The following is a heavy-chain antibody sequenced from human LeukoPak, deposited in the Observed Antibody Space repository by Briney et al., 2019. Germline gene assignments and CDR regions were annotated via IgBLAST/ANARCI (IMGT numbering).Heavy chain of an antibody. CDR1: GGSISSGGYS. J-gene: IGHJ4*02. Sequence: PSETLSLTCAVSGGSISSGGYSWSWIRQPPGKGLEWIGYIYHSGSTYYNPSLKSRVTISVDRSKNQFSLKLSSVTAADTAVYYCARVDYGDDLNFDYWGQGTLVTVSS. CDR2: IYHSGST. CDR3: ARVDYGDDLNFDY. D-gene: IGHD4-17*01. V-gene: IGHV4-30-2*01.